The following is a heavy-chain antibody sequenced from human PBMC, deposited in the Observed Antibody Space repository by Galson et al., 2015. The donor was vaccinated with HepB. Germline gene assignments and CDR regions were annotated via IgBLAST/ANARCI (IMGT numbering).Heavy chain of an antibody. D-gene: IGHD6-13*01. V-gene: IGHV4-59*01. J-gene: IGHJ5*02. Sequence: SETLSLTRTVSGGSISSYYWSWIRQPPGKGLEWIGYIYYSGSTNYNPSLKSRVTLSVDTSKNQFSLKLSSVTAADTAVYYCARDQEAAGTDFGNWFDPWGQGTLVTVSS. CDR2: IYYSGST. CDR1: GGSISSYY. CDR3: ARDQEAAGTDFGNWFDP.